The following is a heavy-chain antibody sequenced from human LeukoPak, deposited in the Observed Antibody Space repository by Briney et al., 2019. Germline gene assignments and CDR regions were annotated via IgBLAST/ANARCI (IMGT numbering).Heavy chain of an antibody. J-gene: IGHJ6*03. Sequence: GGSLRLSCAASGFTFSSYSMNWVRQAPGKGLEWVSSISSSSSYIYYADSVKGRFTISRDNAKNSLYLQMNSLRAEDTAVYYCAREMELQANYYYYYMDVWGKGTTVTVSS. CDR3: AREMELQANYYYYYMDV. V-gene: IGHV3-21*01. CDR1: GFTFSSYS. D-gene: IGHD1-7*01. CDR2: ISSSSSYI.